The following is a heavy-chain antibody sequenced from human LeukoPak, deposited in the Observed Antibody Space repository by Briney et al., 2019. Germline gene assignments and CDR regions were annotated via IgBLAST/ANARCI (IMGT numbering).Heavy chain of an antibody. J-gene: IGHJ4*02. D-gene: IGHD1-7*01. Sequence: PGGSLRLSCAASGFTFSSSWMHWVRQAPGKGLVWVSRIRSDGSSTSYADSVKGRFTISRDNAKNTLYLQMNSLRAEDTAMYYCASFTNYLEFDYWGQGTLVTVSS. CDR1: GFTFSSSW. CDR2: IRSDGSST. CDR3: ASFTNYLEFDY. V-gene: IGHV3-74*01.